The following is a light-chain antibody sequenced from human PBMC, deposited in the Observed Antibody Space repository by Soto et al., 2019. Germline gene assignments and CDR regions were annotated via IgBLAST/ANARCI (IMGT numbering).Light chain of an antibody. V-gene: IGKV3-11*01. CDR1: QSIGNY. CDR3: QQRSSWTFT. CDR2: ATS. J-gene: IGKJ3*01. Sequence: ELVLTQSPGTLSLSPGEGATLSCRASQSIGNYLAWYQQKPGQAPRLLIYATSNRATGIPARFSGNGSGTDFNLTISSLEPEDFAVYECQQRSSWTFTFGPGTKVDIK.